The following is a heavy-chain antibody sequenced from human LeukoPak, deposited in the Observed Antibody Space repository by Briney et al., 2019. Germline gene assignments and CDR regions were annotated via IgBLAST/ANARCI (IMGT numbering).Heavy chain of an antibody. Sequence: GGSLRLSCAASGFTFSSYAMSWVRQAPGKGLEWVSVIYSGGSTYYADSVKGRFTISRHNSKNTLYLQMNSLRAEDTAVYYCARLAPGYGHFDYWGQGTLVTVSS. CDR1: GFTFSSYA. CDR3: ARLAPGYGHFDY. J-gene: IGHJ4*02. CDR2: IYSGGST. V-gene: IGHV3-53*04. D-gene: IGHD5-12*01.